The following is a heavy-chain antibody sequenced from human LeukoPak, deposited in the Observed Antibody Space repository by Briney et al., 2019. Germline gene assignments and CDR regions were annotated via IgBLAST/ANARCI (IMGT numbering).Heavy chain of an antibody. CDR2: INHSGST. Sequence: SETLSLTCAVYGGSFSDYYWSWIRQPPGKGLEWMGEINHSGSTNYNPSLKSRVTISIDTSKNQFSLKLSSVTAADRAVFYCARQHASGELSVWGQGTLVTVSS. D-gene: IGHD3-16*02. CDR1: GGSFSDYY. J-gene: IGHJ4*02. V-gene: IGHV4-34*01. CDR3: ARQHASGELSV.